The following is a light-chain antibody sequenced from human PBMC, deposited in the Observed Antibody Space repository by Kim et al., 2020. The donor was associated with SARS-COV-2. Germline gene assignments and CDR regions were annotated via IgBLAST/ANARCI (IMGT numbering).Light chain of an antibody. CDR1: NIGGKH. CDR3: QVWDSNTVI. Sequence: YELTQPLSVSVALGQTAKITSGGNNIGGKHVHWYQQKPGQAPVTVIYRNNNLPSGIPERFSGSNSGNAASLSITRVQVGDEAVYFCQVWDSNTVIFGGG. J-gene: IGLJ2*01. V-gene: IGLV3-9*01. CDR2: RNN.